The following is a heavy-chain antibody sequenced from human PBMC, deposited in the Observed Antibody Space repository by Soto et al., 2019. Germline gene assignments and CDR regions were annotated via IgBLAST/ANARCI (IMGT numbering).Heavy chain of an antibody. Sequence: GGSLRLSCSASGFTFSSYAMHWVRQAPGKGLEYVSAISSNGGSTYYADSVKGRFTISRDNSKNTLYLQMSSLRAEDTAVYYCVKVSGELTPWYYYGMDVWGQGTTVTVSS. D-gene: IGHD1-26*01. CDR1: GFTFSSYA. CDR2: ISSNGGST. J-gene: IGHJ6*02. CDR3: VKVSGELTPWYYYGMDV. V-gene: IGHV3-64D*08.